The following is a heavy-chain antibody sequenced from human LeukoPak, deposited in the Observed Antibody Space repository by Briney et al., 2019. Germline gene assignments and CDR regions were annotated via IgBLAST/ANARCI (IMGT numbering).Heavy chain of an antibody. CDR3: ARSTIASGDWYFDL. CDR1: GGSISSSSYY. J-gene: IGHJ2*01. CDR2: IYYSGST. Sequence: SETLSLTCTVSGGSISSSSYYWGWIRQPPGKGLEWIGSIYYSGSTYYNPSLESRVTISVDTSKNQFSLKLSSVTAADTAVYYCARSTIASGDWYFDLWGRGTLVTVSS. D-gene: IGHD3-10*01. V-gene: IGHV4-39*07.